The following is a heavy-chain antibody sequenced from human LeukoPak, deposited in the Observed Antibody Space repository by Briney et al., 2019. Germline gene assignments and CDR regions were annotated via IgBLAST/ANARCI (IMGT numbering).Heavy chain of an antibody. D-gene: IGHD2-2*02. V-gene: IGHV4-34*01. J-gene: IGHJ4*02. Sequence: SETLSLTCAVYGGSFSGYYWSWIRQPPGKGLEWIGEINHSGSTNYNPSLKSRVTISVDASKNQFSLKLSSVTAADTAVYYCASMLPATAIPFDYWGQGTLVTVSS. CDR1: GGSFSGYY. CDR2: INHSGST. CDR3: ASMLPATAIPFDY.